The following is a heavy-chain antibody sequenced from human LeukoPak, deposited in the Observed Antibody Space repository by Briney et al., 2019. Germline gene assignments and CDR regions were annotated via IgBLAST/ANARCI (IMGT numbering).Heavy chain of an antibody. J-gene: IGHJ4*02. V-gene: IGHV1-2*02. D-gene: IGHD3-10*01. CDR3: ARGRLKREYIVRGVLDY. CDR2: INPSSGGT. Sequence: ASVKVSCKASGYTFTGYYMHWVRQAPGQGLEWMGWINPSSGGTNYAQKFQGRVTRTRDTSISTAYMELSRLRSDDTAVYYCARGRLKREYIVRGVLDYWGQGTLVTVSS. CDR1: GYTFTGYY.